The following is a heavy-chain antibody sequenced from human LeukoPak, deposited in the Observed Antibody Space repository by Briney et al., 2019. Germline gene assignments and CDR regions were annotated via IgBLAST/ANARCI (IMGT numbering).Heavy chain of an antibody. CDR2: IKGDGIST. V-gene: IGHV3-74*01. D-gene: IGHD3-3*01. CDR3: AKDHYWSIDY. Sequence: GGSLRLSCAASGFDFSSNWMHWVRHAPGQGLVWVSRIKGDGISTNYADSVKGRFTISRDVAKNTLYLQMNSLRAEDTGVYYCAKDHYWSIDYWGRGTLVTVSS. CDR1: GFDFSSNW. J-gene: IGHJ4*02.